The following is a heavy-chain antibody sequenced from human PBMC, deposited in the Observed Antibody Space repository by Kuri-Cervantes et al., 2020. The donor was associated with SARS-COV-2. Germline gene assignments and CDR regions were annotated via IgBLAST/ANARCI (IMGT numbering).Heavy chain of an antibody. Sequence: SETLSLTCTVSGGSISSYYWSWIRQPPGKGLEWIGYIYYSGSTNYNPSLKSRVTISVDTSKNQFSLKLSSVTAADTAVYYCARDPGIAAAGFQFNWYFDLWGRGTLVTVSS. CDR3: ARDPGIAAAGFQFNWYFDL. CDR1: GGSISSYY. V-gene: IGHV4-59*01. J-gene: IGHJ2*01. D-gene: IGHD6-13*01. CDR2: IYYSGST.